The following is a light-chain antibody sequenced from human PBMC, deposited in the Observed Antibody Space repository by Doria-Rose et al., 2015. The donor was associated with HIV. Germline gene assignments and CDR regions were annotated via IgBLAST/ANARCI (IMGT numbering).Light chain of an antibody. CDR2: DAS. J-gene: IGKJ3*01. Sequence: IVLTQSPATLSLSPGERATLSCRASQSVSSNLAWYQQKPGQAPRLLIYDASSRATGIPARFSGSGSGTDFTLTISSLEPEDFAVYFCQQRSNWPPIFTFGPGTKVDI. CDR3: QQRSNWPPIFT. CDR1: QSVSSN. V-gene: IGKV3-11*01.